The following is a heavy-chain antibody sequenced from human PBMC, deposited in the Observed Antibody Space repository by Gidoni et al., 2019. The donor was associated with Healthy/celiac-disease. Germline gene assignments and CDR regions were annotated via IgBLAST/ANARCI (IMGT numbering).Heavy chain of an antibody. CDR2: ISGSGGRT. V-gene: IGHV3-23*01. CDR3: AKGLGRSSSSYFDY. CDR1: GFTFSSYA. D-gene: IGHD6-13*01. J-gene: IGHJ4*02. Sequence: EVQLLESGGGLVQPGGSLRLSCAASGFTFSSYAMSWVRQAPGKGLEWVSAISGSGGRTYYADSGKGRFTISRDNSKNTLYLQMNSLRAEDTAVYYCAKGLGRSSSSYFDYWGQGTLVTVSS.